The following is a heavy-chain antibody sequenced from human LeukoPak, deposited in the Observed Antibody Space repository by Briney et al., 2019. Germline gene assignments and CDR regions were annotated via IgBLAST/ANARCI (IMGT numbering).Heavy chain of an antibody. Sequence: GGSLRLSCAASGFTFSSYEMNWVRQAPGKGLEWVSYISSSGSTIYYADSVKGRFTISRDNAKNSLYLQMNSLRAEDTAVYYCARDRFDWLLSPGYYYGMDVWGQGTTVTVSS. CDR2: ISSSGSTI. CDR1: GFTFSSYE. D-gene: IGHD3-9*01. CDR3: ARDRFDWLLSPGYYYGMDV. V-gene: IGHV3-48*03. J-gene: IGHJ6*02.